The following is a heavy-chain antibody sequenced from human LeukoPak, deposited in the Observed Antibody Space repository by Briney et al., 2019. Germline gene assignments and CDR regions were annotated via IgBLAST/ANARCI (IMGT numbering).Heavy chain of an antibody. V-gene: IGHV1-46*01. D-gene: IGHD2-21*01. CDR3: ARGLGHMVAKTHDFYYYGMDV. Sequence: ASVTVSCKASGYTFTSNYIWWVRQAPGQGLEWMGIINSSGGSTTYAQKFQGRVTMTRDTSTSRVYMELSSLRSEDTAVYYCARGLGHMVAKTHDFYYYGMDVWDQGTTVTVSS. CDR1: GYTFTSNY. CDR2: INSSGGST. J-gene: IGHJ6*02.